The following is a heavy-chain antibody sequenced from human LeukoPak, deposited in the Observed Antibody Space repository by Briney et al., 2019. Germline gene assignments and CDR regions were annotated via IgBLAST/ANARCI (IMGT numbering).Heavy chain of an antibody. V-gene: IGHV3-23*01. D-gene: IGHD2-2*01. CDR2: ISGSGGST. CDR3: AKKESRYCSSTSCLIGMDV. CDR1: GFTFSNYA. Sequence: GGSLRLSCAASGFTFSNYAMSWVRQAPGKGLEWVSAISGSGGSTYYADSVKGRFTISRDNSKNTLYLRMNSLRAEDTAVYYCAKKESRYCSSTSCLIGMDVWGQGTTVTVSS. J-gene: IGHJ6*02.